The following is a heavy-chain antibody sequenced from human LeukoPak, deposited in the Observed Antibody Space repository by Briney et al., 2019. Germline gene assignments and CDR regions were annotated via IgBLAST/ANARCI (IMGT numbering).Heavy chain of an antibody. D-gene: IGHD3-22*01. V-gene: IGHV4-34*01. CDR3: AIRGYYYDSSGYHDY. CDR2: INHSGST. CDR1: GGSFSGYY. Sequence: KPSETLSLTCTVYGGSFSGYYWSWIRQPPGKGLEWIGEINHSGSTNYNPSLKSRVTISVDTSKNQFSLKLSSATAADTAVYYCAIRGYYYDSSGYHDYWGQGTLVTVSS. J-gene: IGHJ4*02.